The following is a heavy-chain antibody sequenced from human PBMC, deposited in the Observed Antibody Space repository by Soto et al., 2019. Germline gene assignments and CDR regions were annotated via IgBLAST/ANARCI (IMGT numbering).Heavy chain of an antibody. CDR2: INPSVGTT. D-gene: IGHD5-18*01. CDR3: ASLDTAMVYFDY. CDR1: EYTFSDYS. Sequence: ASVKVSCKASEYTFSDYSLHWVRQAPGQGLEWMGIINPSVGTTTYAQRFQDRVIMTRDTSTSTVYMELSSLRSEDTAVYYCASLDTAMVYFDYWGQGTLVTVSS. V-gene: IGHV1-46*01. J-gene: IGHJ4*02.